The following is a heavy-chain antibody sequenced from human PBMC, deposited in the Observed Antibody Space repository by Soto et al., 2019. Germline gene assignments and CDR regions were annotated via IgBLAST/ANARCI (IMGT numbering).Heavy chain of an antibody. CDR1: GFTFSSYG. D-gene: IGHD6-13*01. Sequence: GGSLRLSCAASGFTFSSYGMHWVRQAPGKGLEWVAVIWYDGSNKYYADSVKGRFTISRDNSKNTLYLQMNSLRAEDTAVYYCARPRNGGIAAARVYFQHWGQGTLGTVSS. J-gene: IGHJ1*01. CDR2: IWYDGSNK. CDR3: ARPRNGGIAAARVYFQH. V-gene: IGHV3-33*01.